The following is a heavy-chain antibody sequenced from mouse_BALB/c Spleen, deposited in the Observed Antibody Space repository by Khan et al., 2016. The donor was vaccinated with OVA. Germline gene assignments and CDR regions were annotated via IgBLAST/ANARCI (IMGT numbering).Heavy chain of an antibody. Sequence: EVKLLESGPGLVKPSQSLSLTCTVTGYSITSGYAWNWIRQFPGNKLEWMGYISYSGFTNYNPSLKSRISITRDTSKNQFFLQLSSVTSENTATYSCARSNYYGYSFDSWGQGATLTVSS. V-gene: IGHV3-2*02. CDR3: ARSNYYGYSFDS. D-gene: IGHD1-1*01. CDR1: GYSITSGYA. CDR2: ISYSGFT. J-gene: IGHJ2*01.